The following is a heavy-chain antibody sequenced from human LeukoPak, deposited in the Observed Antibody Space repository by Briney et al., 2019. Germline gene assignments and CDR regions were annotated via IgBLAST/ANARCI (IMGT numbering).Heavy chain of an antibody. D-gene: IGHD5-12*01. J-gene: IGHJ4*02. CDR2: IAWDDDK. CDR3: ARSRGYSGYDYAKFYFDY. CDR1: GFSLSTSGMR. Sequence: SGPALVKPTQTLTLTCTFSGFSLSTSGMRVSWIRQPPGKALEWLARIAWDDDKFYSTSLKTRLTIYKDTSKNQVVLTMPNMDPVDTATYYCARSRGYSGYDYAKFYFDYWGQGTLVTVSS. V-gene: IGHV2-70*04.